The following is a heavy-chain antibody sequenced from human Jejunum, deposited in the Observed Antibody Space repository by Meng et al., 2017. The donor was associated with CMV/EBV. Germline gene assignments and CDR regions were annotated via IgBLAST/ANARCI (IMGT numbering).Heavy chain of an antibody. CDR3: ARGWGTTWP. Sequence: VSCKASGYTFTSYHINWVRQATGQGLEWMGRMNPNNGDTDYAQKFQGRVTITRDTSITTVYMELSSLTSEDTAVSYCARGWGTTWPWGQGTLVTVSS. D-gene: IGHD3-16*01. V-gene: IGHV1-8*01. J-gene: IGHJ5*02. CDR1: GYTFTSYH. CDR2: MNPNNGDT.